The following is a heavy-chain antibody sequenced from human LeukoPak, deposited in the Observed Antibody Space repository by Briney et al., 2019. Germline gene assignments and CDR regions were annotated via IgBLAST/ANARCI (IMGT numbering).Heavy chain of an antibody. V-gene: IGHV3-48*04. CDR1: GFTFSSYS. J-gene: IGHJ4*02. CDR2: ISSSSSTI. D-gene: IGHD3-16*01. CDR3: AREDPYLS. Sequence: GGSLRLSCAASGFTFSSYSMNWVRQAPGKGLEWVSYISSSSSTIYYADSVKGRFTISRDNAKNSLYLQMNSLGAEDTAVYYCAREDPYLSWGQGTLVTVPS.